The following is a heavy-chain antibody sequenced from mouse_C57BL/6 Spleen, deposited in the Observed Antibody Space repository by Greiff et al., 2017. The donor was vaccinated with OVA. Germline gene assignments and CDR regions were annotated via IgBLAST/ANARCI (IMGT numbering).Heavy chain of an antibody. J-gene: IGHJ1*03. CDR1: GYTFTRYW. CDR3: AGLLGYFEV. CDR2: IDPSDSET. D-gene: IGHD2-3*01. Sequence: QVQLQQPGAELVRPGSSVKLSCTASGYTFTRYWMHWVKQRPIQGLEWIGNIDPSDSETHYNQKFKDKATLTVDKSSSTAYMQRSSLTSEDSAVEYCAGLLGYFEVWGTGTTVTVAT. V-gene: IGHV1-52*01.